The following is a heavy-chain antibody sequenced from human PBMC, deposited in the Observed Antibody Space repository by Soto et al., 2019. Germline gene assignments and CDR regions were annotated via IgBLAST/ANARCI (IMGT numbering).Heavy chain of an antibody. CDR2: ISYDGSNK. J-gene: IGHJ5*02. D-gene: IGHD2-2*01. CDR3: AKGLYCSSTSCYLNPNWFDP. CDR1: GFTFSSYG. Sequence: VQLVESGGGVVQPGRSLRLSCAASGFTFSSYGMHWVRQAPGKGLEWVAVISYDGSNKYYADSVKGRFTISRDNSKNTLYLQMNSLRAEDTAVYYCAKGLYCSSTSCYLNPNWFDPWGQGTLVTVSS. V-gene: IGHV3-30*18.